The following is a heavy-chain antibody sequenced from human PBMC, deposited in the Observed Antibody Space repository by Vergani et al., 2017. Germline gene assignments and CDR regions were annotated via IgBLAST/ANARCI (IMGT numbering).Heavy chain of an antibody. CDR3: ARDRDLYCRSTTSCHNWFDP. V-gene: IGHV4-59*01. J-gene: IGHJ5*02. CDR1: GAAIKDSY. Sequence: QVQLQESGPGLVKPSETLSLTCTVSGAAIKDSYLSWFRQPPGKGLEWIGYVYYTGSTTYNPSLKSRVTISVDTSNNQFSLRMTSLTAADTAIYYCARDRDLYCRSTTSCHNWFDPRGQGSLVTVSS. CDR2: VYYTGST. D-gene: IGHD2/OR15-2a*01.